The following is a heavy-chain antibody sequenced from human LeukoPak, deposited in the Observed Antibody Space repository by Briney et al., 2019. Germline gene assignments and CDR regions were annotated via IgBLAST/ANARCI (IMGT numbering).Heavy chain of an antibody. CDR1: GGSISSYY. Sequence: SETLSLTCTVSGGSISSYYWSWIRQPPGMALEGIGYIYYSGSTNYNPSLKSRVTISVDTSKNQFSLTLSSVTAADTAMYYCARFTKFTSGWYTDYWGQGTLVTVSS. CDR3: ARFTKFTSGWYTDY. V-gene: IGHV4-59*01. CDR2: IYYSGST. J-gene: IGHJ4*02. D-gene: IGHD6-13*01.